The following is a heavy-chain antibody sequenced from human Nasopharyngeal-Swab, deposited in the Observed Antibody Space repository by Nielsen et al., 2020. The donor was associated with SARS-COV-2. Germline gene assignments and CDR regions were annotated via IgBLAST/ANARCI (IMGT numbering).Heavy chain of an antibody. CDR1: VFTFNKYG. Sequence: GGSLRLSCAASVFTFNKYGLHWIRQAPGKGLEWVSYISSSGSTIYYADSVKGRFTISRDNAKNSLYLQMNSLRAEDTAVYYCARDSLYCSSTSCYTPFWYFDLWGRGTLVTVSS. J-gene: IGHJ2*01. D-gene: IGHD2-2*02. CDR3: ARDSLYCSSTSCYTPFWYFDL. CDR2: ISSSGSTI. V-gene: IGHV3-48*04.